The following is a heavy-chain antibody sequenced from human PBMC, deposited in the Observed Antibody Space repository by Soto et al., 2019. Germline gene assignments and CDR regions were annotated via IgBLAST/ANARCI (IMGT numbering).Heavy chain of an antibody. V-gene: IGHV3-7*03. CDR2: IKQDGSEK. CDR1: GFTFSSSW. Sequence: PGGSLRLSCAASGFTFSSSWMSWVRQAPGKGLEWVANIKQDGSEKYYVDSVKGRFTISRDNAKNSLYLQMNSLRAEDTAVYYCARDNSWFDYWGQGTLVTVSS. CDR3: ARDNSWFDY. J-gene: IGHJ4*02. D-gene: IGHD2-15*01.